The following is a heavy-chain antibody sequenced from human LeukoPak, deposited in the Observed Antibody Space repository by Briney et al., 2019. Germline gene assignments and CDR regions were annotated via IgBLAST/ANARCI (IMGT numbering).Heavy chain of an antibody. V-gene: IGHV4-4*09. CDR3: ARLTTAAAAHYFDY. D-gene: IGHD6-13*01. J-gene: IGHJ4*02. Sequence: SETLSLTCTVSGGSISSYYWNWIRQPPGKGLEWIGYIYASGSTNYNPSLMSRVTISIDRSKNQFSLKVSSVTAADTAVYYCARLTTAAAAHYFDYWGQGILVTVSS. CDR1: GGSISSYY. CDR2: IYASGST.